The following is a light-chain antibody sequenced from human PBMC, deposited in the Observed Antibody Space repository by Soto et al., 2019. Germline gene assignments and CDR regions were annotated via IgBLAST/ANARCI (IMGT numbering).Light chain of an antibody. CDR2: KAS. V-gene: IGKV1-5*03. Sequence: IQITQPPSTLSGTVRDRVTITCWTSQTTSRWLEWYQEKPGKVPKLLIYKASTVKSGVPSRFSGSGSGTEFTLTISSLQPDDFATYYCQHYNSYSEAFGQGTKV. CDR1: QTTSRW. J-gene: IGKJ1*01. CDR3: QHYNSYSEA.